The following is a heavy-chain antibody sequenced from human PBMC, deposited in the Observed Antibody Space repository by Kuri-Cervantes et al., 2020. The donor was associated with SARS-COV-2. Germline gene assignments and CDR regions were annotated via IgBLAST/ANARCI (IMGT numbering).Heavy chain of an antibody. Sequence: SCAVSGYSISSSNWWGWIRQPPGKGLAWIGYIYYSGSTYYNPSLKSRVTMSVDTSKNQFSLKLSSVTAADTAVYYCARGGYSSGWYAVDWGQGTLVTVSS. CDR3: ARGGYSSGWYAVD. V-gene: IGHV4-28*03. CDR1: GYSISSSNW. J-gene: IGHJ4*02. CDR2: IYYSGST. D-gene: IGHD6-19*01.